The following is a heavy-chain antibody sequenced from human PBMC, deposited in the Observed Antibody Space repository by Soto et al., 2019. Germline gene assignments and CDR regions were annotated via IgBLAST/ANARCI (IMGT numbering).Heavy chain of an antibody. Sequence: QVQLVQSGAEVKKPGASVNVSCKASGYTFTVYYMHWVRQAPGQGLEWMGWINPKSGGTMYPQKFQGRATMTWATSISTAYMALTRLRSDDTAVYYCARDLAKGGGSAGFDSWGQGTLVTVSS. V-gene: IGHV1-2*02. CDR1: GYTFTVYY. D-gene: IGHD1-26*01. CDR2: INPKSGGT. J-gene: IGHJ4*02. CDR3: ARDLAKGGGSAGFDS.